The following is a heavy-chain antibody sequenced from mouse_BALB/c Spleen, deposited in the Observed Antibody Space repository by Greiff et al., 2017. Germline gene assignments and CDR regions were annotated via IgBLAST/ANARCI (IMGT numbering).Heavy chain of an antibody. D-gene: IGHD2-3*01. J-gene: IGHJ2*01. CDR1: GFSLTSYG. CDR2: IWAGGST. CDR3: ARDGGYYAWFAY. Sequence: VKLMESGPGLVAPSQSLSITCTVSGFSLTSYGVHWVRQPPGKGLEWLGVIWAGGSTNYNSALMSRLSISKDNSKSQVFLKMNSLQTDDTAMYYCARDGGYYAWFAYWGQGTTLTVSS. V-gene: IGHV2-9*02.